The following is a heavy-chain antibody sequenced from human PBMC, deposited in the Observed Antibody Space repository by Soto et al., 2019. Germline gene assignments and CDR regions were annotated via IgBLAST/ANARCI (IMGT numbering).Heavy chain of an antibody. CDR2: ISSEGTTT. Sequence: GGSLRLSCAASGFTISDYYMTWIRQAPGKGLEWVSYISSEGTTTYYADSVRDRFSISLDNAKNSVYLQMNSLRADDSGVYYCARDLEGSGSHWLGYNYYAMDVWGQGTTATVSS. CDR1: GFTISDYY. V-gene: IGHV3-11*01. D-gene: IGHD3-10*01. J-gene: IGHJ6*02. CDR3: ARDLEGSGSHWLGYNYYAMDV.